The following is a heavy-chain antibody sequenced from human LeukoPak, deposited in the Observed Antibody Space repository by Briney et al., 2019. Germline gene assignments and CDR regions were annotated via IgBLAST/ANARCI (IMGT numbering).Heavy chain of an antibody. V-gene: IGHV1-69*13. CDR1: GGTFSSYA. CDR2: IIPIFGTA. D-gene: IGHD1-26*01. CDR3: ASGSYSPHNWFDP. J-gene: IGHJ5*02. Sequence: ASVKVSCKASGGTFSSYAISWVRQAPGQGLEWMGGIIPIFGTANYAQKFQGRVTITADESTSTAYMELSSLRSEDTAVYYCASGSYSPHNWFDPWGQGTLVTASS.